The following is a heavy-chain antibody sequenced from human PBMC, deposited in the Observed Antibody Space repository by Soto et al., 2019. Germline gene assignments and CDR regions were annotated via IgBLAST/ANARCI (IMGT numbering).Heavy chain of an antibody. CDR2: IYHSGST. Sequence: QLQLQESGSGLVKPSQTLSLTCAVSVGSISSGGYSWSWIRQPPGKGLEWIGDIYHSGSTYYNPSLKSRVTISLDMSKNQFSLKLSSVTASDTAVYDCARGQVVAAQHWGQGTMVTVSS. J-gene: IGHJ4*02. V-gene: IGHV4-30-2*01. CDR1: VGSISSGGYS. CDR3: ARGQVVAAQH. D-gene: IGHD2-15*01.